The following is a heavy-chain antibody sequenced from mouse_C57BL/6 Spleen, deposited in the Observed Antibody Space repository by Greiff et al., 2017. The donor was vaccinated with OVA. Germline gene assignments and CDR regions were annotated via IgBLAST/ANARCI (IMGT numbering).Heavy chain of an antibody. CDR3: AIQVHYAMDY. CDR2: IDPSDSYT. J-gene: IGHJ4*01. Sequence: VQLQQPGAELVKPGASVKLSCKASGYTFTSYWMQWVKQRPGQGLEWIGGIDPSDSYTNYNQKFKGKATLTVDTSSLTAYMQLSSLTSEDSAAYYCAIQVHYAMDYWGQGTSVTVSS. CDR1: GYTFTSYW. D-gene: IGHD1-3*01. V-gene: IGHV1-50*01.